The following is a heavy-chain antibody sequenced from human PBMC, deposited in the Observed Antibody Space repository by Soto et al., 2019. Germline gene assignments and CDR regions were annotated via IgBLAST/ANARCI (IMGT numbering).Heavy chain of an antibody. CDR3: ARGIVGATPDY. CDR2: ISYDGSNK. Sequence: QVQLVESGGGVVQPGRSLRLSCAASGFTFSSYAMHWVRQAPGKGLEWVAVISYDGSNKYYADSVKGRFTISRDNSKNTLYLQMNSLRAEDTAVHYCARGIVGATPDYWGQGTLVTVSS. CDR1: GFTFSSYA. V-gene: IGHV3-30-3*01. J-gene: IGHJ4*02. D-gene: IGHD1-26*01.